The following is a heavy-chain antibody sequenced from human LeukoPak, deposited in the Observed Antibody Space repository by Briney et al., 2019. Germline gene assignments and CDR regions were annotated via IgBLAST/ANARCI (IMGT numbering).Heavy chain of an antibody. J-gene: IGHJ5*02. V-gene: IGHV3-7*01. CDR1: VFPFCTYW. CDR2: IKHDGREE. CDR3: SREFHP. Sequence: TGGSLRLSCEGSVFPFCTYWMAWVRQAPGKGLEWVASIKHDGREEHYVDSIKGRFTISRDNGKNSVYLQMNNLRVEDTAMYYCSREFHPWGQGTLVIVSS.